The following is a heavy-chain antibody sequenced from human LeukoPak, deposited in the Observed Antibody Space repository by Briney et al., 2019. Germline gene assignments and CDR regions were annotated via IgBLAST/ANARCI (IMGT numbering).Heavy chain of an antibody. CDR1: GFTFSSYW. V-gene: IGHV3-74*01. Sequence: GGSLRLSCAASGFTFSSYWMHWVRQAPGKGLVWVSRINSDGSSTSYADSVKGRFTISRDDAKNTLYLQMNSLRAEDTAVYYCARAGARSSWYRGYFDYWGQGTLVTVSS. J-gene: IGHJ4*02. CDR2: INSDGSST. CDR3: ARAGARSSWYRGYFDY. D-gene: IGHD6-13*01.